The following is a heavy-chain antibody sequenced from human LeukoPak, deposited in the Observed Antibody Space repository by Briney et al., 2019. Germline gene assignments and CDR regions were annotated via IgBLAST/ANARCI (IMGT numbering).Heavy chain of an antibody. J-gene: IGHJ4*02. V-gene: IGHV1-46*01. CDR1: GHTFTSYY. CDR3: ASLNWGSGWVNDY. CDR2: INPSGGST. D-gene: IGHD7-27*01. Sequence: ASVKVSCKASGHTFTSYYMQWVRQAPGQGLEWMGVINPSGGSTSYAQKFQGRVTMTRDTSTTTVYMDLSSLRSEDTAVYYCASLNWGSGWVNDYWGQGTLVTVSS.